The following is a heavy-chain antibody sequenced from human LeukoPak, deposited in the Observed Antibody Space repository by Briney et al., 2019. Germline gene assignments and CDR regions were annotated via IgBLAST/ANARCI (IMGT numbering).Heavy chain of an antibody. CDR2: TYYRSKWFN. CDR3: ARDSAGYDTSTIFDY. D-gene: IGHD5-12*01. Sequence: SQTLPLTCVISGDSVSSNSAAWNWIRQSPSRGLEWLGRTYYRSKWFNDYAVSVNSRITINPDTYKNQFSLQLNSVPPEDTAVYYCARDSAGYDTSTIFDYWGQGTLVTVSS. V-gene: IGHV6-1*01. J-gene: IGHJ4*02. CDR1: GDSVSSNSAA.